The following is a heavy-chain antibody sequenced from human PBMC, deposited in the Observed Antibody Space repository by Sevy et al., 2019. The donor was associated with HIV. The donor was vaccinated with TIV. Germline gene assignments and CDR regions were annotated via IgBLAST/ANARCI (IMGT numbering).Heavy chain of an antibody. CDR2: IIPIFGTA. CDR1: GGTFSSYA. D-gene: IGHD5-12*01. V-gene: IGHV1-69*13. Sequence: ASVKVSCKASGGTFSSYAISWVRQAPGQGLEWMGGIIPIFGTANYAQKFQGRVTITADESTSTAYMELSSLRSEDTAVYYCARDSSGYEFGGAWPNYYYYGMDVWGQGTTVTVSS. CDR3: ARDSSGYEFGGAWPNYYYYGMDV. J-gene: IGHJ6*02.